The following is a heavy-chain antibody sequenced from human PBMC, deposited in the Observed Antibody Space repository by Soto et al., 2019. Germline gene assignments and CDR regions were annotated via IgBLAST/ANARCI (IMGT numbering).Heavy chain of an antibody. CDR3: ARRRGYSGYDYPGYNWFDP. D-gene: IGHD5-12*01. CDR1: GYTFTSYG. CDR2: ISAYNGNT. Sequence: QVQLVQSGAEVKKPGASVKVSCKASGYTFTSYGISWVRQAPGQGLEWMGWISAYNGNTNYAQKLQGRVTMTTDTSTSTAYMELRSLRSDDTAVYYCARRRGYSGYDYPGYNWFDPWGQGTLVTVSS. V-gene: IGHV1-18*01. J-gene: IGHJ5*02.